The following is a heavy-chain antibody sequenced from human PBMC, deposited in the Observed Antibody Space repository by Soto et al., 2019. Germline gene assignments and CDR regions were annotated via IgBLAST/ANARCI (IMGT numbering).Heavy chain of an antibody. CDR2: INPSGGST. J-gene: IGHJ4*02. V-gene: IGHV1-46*01. CDR3: ARGGDIVLVPAAIPFDY. D-gene: IGHD2-2*01. Sequence: QVQLVQSGAEVKKPGASVKVSCKASGYTFTSYYMHWVRQAPGQGLELMGIINPSGGSTSYAQKFQGRVNMTRDTSTSTVYMELSSLRSEDTAVYYCARGGDIVLVPAAIPFDYWGQGTLVTVSS. CDR1: GYTFTSYY.